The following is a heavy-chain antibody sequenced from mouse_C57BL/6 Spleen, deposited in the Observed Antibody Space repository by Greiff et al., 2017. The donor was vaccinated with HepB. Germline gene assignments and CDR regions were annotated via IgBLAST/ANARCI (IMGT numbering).Heavy chain of an antibody. Sequence: EVKLVESGGGLVQPKGSLKLSCAASGFSFNTYAMNWVRQAPGKGLEWVARIRSKSNNYATYYADSVKDRFTISRDDSESMLYLQMNNLKTEDTAMYYCVRHGRSSYGWAMDYWGQGTSVTVSS. CDR3: VRHGRSSYGWAMDY. CDR2: IRSKSNNYAT. J-gene: IGHJ4*01. V-gene: IGHV10-1*01. CDR1: GFSFNTYA. D-gene: IGHD1-1*01.